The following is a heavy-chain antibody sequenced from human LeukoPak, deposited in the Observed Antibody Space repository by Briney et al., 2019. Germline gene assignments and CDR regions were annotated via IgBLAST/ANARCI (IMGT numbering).Heavy chain of an antibody. CDR3: ASGSYYRLYYYYGMDV. Sequence: GGSLRLSCAASGFTSSSYAMSWVRQAPGKGLEWVSAISGSGGSTYYADSVKGRFTISRDNSKNTLYLQMNSLRAEDTAVYYCASGSYYRLYYYYGMDVWGQGATATVSS. CDR1: GFTSSSYA. D-gene: IGHD3-10*01. CDR2: ISGSGGST. J-gene: IGHJ6*02. V-gene: IGHV3-23*01.